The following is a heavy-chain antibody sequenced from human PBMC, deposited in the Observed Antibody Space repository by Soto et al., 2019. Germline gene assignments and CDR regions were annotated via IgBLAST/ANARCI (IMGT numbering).Heavy chain of an antibody. CDR1: GGSISSSSYY. CDR3: ATPQQHRTGDKIYYYYGMDV. CDR2: IYYSGST. V-gene: IGHV4-39*01. J-gene: IGHJ6*02. D-gene: IGHD6-13*01. Sequence: PSETLSLTCTVSGGSISSSSYYWGWIRQPPGKGLEWIGSIYYSGSTYYNPSLKSRVTISVDTSKNQFSLKLSSVTAADTAVYYCATPQQHRTGDKIYYYYGMDVWGQGTTVTVSS.